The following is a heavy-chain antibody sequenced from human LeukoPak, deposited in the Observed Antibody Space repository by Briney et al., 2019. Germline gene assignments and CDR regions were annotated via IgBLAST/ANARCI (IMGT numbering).Heavy chain of an antibody. J-gene: IGHJ4*02. Sequence: PGGSLRLSCAASGFTFGTFAMTWVRQAPGKRPEWVSSITNSGSSTYYADSVRGRFTISRDNSKNTLYPQMFGLRAEDTAVYFCAKYIFSSTPYFDYWGQGTLVTVSS. CDR1: GFTFGTFA. D-gene: IGHD6-13*01. CDR3: AKYIFSSTPYFDY. CDR2: ITNSGSST. V-gene: IGHV3-23*01.